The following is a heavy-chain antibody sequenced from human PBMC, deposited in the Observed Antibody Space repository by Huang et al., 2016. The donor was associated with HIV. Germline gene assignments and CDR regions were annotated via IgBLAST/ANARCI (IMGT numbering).Heavy chain of an antibody. CDR3: SKGRGGYDSAAIDF. CDR2: ITWNGANV. D-gene: IGHD3-22*01. Sequence: QLVESGGDLVQPGRSLRISCRTSGFTFDDHAMYWVRQGLGKALEWVAGITWNGANVGYAGSVKGRFIISRDNAKKSLYLQMNNLRPDDTALYYCSKGRGGYDSAAIDFWGQGTQVTVSS. J-gene: IGHJ4*02. V-gene: IGHV3-9*01. CDR1: GFTFDDHA.